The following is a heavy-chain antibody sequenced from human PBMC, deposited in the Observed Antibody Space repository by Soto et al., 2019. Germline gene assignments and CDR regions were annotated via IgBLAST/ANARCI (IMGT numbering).Heavy chain of an antibody. D-gene: IGHD6-13*01. J-gene: IGHJ6*02. CDR1: GGTFSSYA. V-gene: IGHV1-69*13. CDR3: ARGGTGVAAAADYYYGMDV. Sequence: SVKVSCKASGGTFSSYAISWVRQAPGQGLEWMGGIIPIFGTANYAQKFQGRVTITADESTSTAYMELSSLRSEDTAVYYCARGGTGVAAAADYYYGMDVWGQGTTVTVSS. CDR2: IIPIFGTA.